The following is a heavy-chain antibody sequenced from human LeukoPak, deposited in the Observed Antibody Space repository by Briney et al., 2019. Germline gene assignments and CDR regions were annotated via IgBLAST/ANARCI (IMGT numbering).Heavy chain of an antibody. J-gene: IGHJ4*02. D-gene: IGHD3-3*01. CDR1: GFTFSNAW. Sequence: GGSLRLSCATSGFTFSNAWMNWVRQAPGKGLEWVGRIRSNSDGGTIDYAAPVKGRFTLSRGDSKTTLYLQMNSLQTEDTAVYYCARRPRDFWSGFQYYFDYWGQGTLVTVSS. CDR3: ARRPRDFWSGFQYYFDY. CDR2: IRSNSDGGTI. V-gene: IGHV3-15*07.